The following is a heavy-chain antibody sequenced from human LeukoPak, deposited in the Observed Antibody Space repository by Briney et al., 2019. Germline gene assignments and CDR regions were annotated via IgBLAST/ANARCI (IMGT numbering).Heavy chain of an antibody. V-gene: IGHV4-59*01. Sequence: SETPSLTCTVSGGSITNYYWTWIRQPPGKGLGWIGYIYSSGTTNYNPSLKSRVTMSVDTSKNQFSLKLSSVTAADTAMYYCARDGSYYAYWGQGILVPVSS. CDR3: ARDGSYYAY. CDR2: IYSSGTT. J-gene: IGHJ4*02. D-gene: IGHD1-26*01. CDR1: GGSITNYY.